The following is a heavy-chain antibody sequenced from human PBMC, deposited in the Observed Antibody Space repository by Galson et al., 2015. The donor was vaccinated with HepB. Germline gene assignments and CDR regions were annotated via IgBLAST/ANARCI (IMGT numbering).Heavy chain of an antibody. Sequence: SLRLSCAASGFTFSSYDMHWVRQATGKGLEWVSAIGTAGDTYYPGSVKGRFTISRENAKNSLYLQMNSLRAGDTAVYYCARGGYSGYDYYYYYMDVWGKGTTVTVSS. V-gene: IGHV3-13*01. J-gene: IGHJ6*03. CDR2: IGTAGDT. CDR1: GFTFSSYD. CDR3: ARGGYSGYDYYYYYMDV. D-gene: IGHD5-12*01.